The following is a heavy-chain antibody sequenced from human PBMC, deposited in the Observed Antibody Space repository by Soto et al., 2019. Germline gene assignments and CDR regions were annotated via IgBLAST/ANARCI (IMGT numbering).Heavy chain of an antibody. D-gene: IGHD2-15*01. CDR1: GGTFSSYA. CDR2: IIPIFGTA. V-gene: IGHV1-69*01. Sequence: QVQLVQSGAEVKKPGSSVKVSCKASGGTFSSYAISWVRQAPGQGLEWMGGIIPIFGTANYAQKFQGRVTITADESTSTAYMELSSLRSEDTAVYYCARAHRARYCSGGSCPALIDYWGQGTLVTVSS. J-gene: IGHJ4*02. CDR3: ARAHRARYCSGGSCPALIDY.